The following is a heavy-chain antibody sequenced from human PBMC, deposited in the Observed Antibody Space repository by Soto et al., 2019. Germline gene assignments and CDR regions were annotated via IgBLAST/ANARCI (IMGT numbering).Heavy chain of an antibody. V-gene: IGHV4-34*01. CDR3: ARTRRGMWSYVSYFDY. J-gene: IGHJ4*02. CDR1: GGSFSGFY. D-gene: IGHD1-26*01. Sequence: KAWETLSLTCAVYGGSFSGFYWSWIRQPPGKGLEWIGEFNLSGSTNYNPSLKSRVTISLDTSKNQFSLKLSSVTAADTAVYYCARTRRGMWSYVSYFDYWGQGTLVTVSS. CDR2: FNLSGST.